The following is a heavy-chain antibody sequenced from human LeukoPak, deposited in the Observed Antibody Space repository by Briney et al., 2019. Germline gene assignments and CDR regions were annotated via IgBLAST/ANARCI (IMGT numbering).Heavy chain of an antibody. CDR2: INSDGSST. Sequence: PGGSLRLSCAASGFTFSNYAMHWVRQAPGKGLVWVSRINSDGSSTSYADSVKGRFTISRDNAKNMLYLQMNSLRAEDTAVYYCARDSSGSYYADYFDYWGQGTLVTVSS. D-gene: IGHD1-26*01. V-gene: IGHV3-74*01. J-gene: IGHJ4*02. CDR1: GFTFSNYA. CDR3: ARDSSGSYYADYFDY.